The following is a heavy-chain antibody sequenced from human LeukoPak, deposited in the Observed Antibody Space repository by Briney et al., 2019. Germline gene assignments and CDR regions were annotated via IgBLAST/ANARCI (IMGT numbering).Heavy chain of an antibody. D-gene: IGHD2-15*01. Sequence: SETLSLTCTVSGGSISSSSYYWGWIRQPPGKGLEWIGSIYYSGITYYNPSLKIRVTITVDTSKNQFSLKLSSVTAADAAVYYCARRGRYCSGGSCFIGLFDPWGQGTLVTVSS. CDR3: ARRGRYCSGGSCFIGLFDP. CDR2: IYYSGIT. CDR1: GGSISSSSYY. J-gene: IGHJ5*02. V-gene: IGHV4-39*01.